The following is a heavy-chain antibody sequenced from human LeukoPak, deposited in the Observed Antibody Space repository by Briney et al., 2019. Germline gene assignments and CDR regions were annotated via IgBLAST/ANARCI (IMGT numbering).Heavy chain of an antibody. CDR1: GFTFSSYE. D-gene: IGHD2-15*01. CDR3: ARERYSHAFDI. J-gene: IGHJ3*02. CDR2: ISSSGSTI. V-gene: IGHV3-48*03. Sequence: PGGSLRLSCAASGFTFSSYEMNWVRQAPGKGLEWVSYISSSGSTIYYADSVKGRFTISRDNAKNSLYLQMNSLRAEDTAVYYCARERYSHAFDIWGHGTMVTVSS.